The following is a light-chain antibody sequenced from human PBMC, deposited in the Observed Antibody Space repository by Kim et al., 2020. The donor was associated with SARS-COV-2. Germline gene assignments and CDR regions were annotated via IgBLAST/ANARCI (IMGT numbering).Light chain of an antibody. V-gene: IGKV2-30*02. CDR3: MQGTHWLLFT. Sequence: DVVMTQSPLSLPVTLGQPASISCRSSQSLVHSDGNTYLNWFQRRPGQSPRRLISKVSNGDSGVPDRFSGSGSGTDFTVKISRVEAEDVGVYYYMQGTHWLLFTFGPGTKVDIK. CDR2: KVS. CDR1: QSLVHSDGNTY. J-gene: IGKJ3*01.